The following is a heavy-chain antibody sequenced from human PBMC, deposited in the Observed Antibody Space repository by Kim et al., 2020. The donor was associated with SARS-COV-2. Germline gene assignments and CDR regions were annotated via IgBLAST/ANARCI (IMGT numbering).Heavy chain of an antibody. V-gene: IGHV1-2*06. D-gene: IGHD6-19*01. Sequence: ASVKVSCKASGYTFTGYYMHWVRQAPGQGLEWMGRINPNSGGTNYAQKFQGRVTMTRDTSISTAYMELSRLRSDDTAVYYCARGRPGIAVAGTQPPWHWFDPWGQGTLVTVSS. CDR1: GYTFTGYY. CDR3: ARGRPGIAVAGTQPPWHWFDP. CDR2: INPNSGGT. J-gene: IGHJ5*02.